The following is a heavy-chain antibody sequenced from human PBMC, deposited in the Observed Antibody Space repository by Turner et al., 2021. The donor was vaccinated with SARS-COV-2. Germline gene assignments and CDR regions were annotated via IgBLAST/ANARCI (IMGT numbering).Heavy chain of an antibody. CDR1: GFTFDDYA. J-gene: IGHJ4*02. V-gene: IGHV3-9*01. CDR3: AKAPNREYYDFWSGYLYYFDY. D-gene: IGHD3-3*01. CDR2: ISGNSGSI. Sequence: EVQRVESGGGLVQPGRSLRLSCAASGFTFDDYAMHWVRQAPGKGLEWVSGISGNSGSIAYADSVKGRFTISRDNAKNSLYVQMHSLRAEDTALYYCAKAPNREYYDFWSGYLYYFDYWGQGTLVTVSS.